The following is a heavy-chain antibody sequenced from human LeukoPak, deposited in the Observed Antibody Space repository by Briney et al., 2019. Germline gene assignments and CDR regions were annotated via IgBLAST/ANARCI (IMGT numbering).Heavy chain of an antibody. J-gene: IGHJ3*02. CDR1: GFTFSSYG. CDR2: ISYDGSNK. V-gene: IGHV3-30*03. Sequence: GGSLRLSCAASGFTFSSYGMHWVRQAPGKGLEWVAVISYDGSNKYYADSVKGRFTISRDNAKNSLYLQMNSLRAEDTAVYYCAREVFTSSSCAFDIWGQGTMVTVSS. CDR3: AREVFTSSSCAFDI. D-gene: IGHD6-13*01.